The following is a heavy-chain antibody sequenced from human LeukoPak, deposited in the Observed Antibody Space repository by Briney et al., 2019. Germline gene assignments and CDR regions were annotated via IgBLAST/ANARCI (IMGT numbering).Heavy chain of an antibody. V-gene: IGHV4-34*01. CDR2: INHSGST. Sequence: SETLSLTCAVYGGSFSGYYWSWIRQPPGKGLEWIGEINHSGSTNYNPSLKSRVTISVDTSKNQFSLKLSSVTAADTAVYYCARGRPDSSGWPSNKYYYYYYMDVWGKGTTVTISS. CDR3: ARGRPDSSGWPSNKYYYYYYMDV. CDR1: GGSFSGYY. J-gene: IGHJ6*03. D-gene: IGHD6-19*01.